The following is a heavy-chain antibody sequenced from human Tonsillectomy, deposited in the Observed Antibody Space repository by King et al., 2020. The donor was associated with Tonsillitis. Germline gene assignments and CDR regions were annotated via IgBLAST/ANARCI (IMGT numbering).Heavy chain of an antibody. CDR1: GFTFSSYG. CDR2: ISYDGSNK. Sequence: VQLVESGGGVVQPGRSLRLSCAASGFTFSSYGMHWVRQAPGKGLEWVAVISYDGSNKYYADSVKGRFTISRDNSKNTLYLQMNSLRAEDTAVYYCAKGPSSAAGIHYYYYGMDVWGQGTTVTVSS. J-gene: IGHJ6*02. CDR3: AKGPSSAAGIHYYYYGMDV. D-gene: IGHD6-13*01. V-gene: IGHV3-30*18.